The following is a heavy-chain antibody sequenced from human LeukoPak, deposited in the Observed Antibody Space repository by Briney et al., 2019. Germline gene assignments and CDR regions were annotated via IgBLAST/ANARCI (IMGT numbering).Heavy chain of an antibody. CDR3: AKALRLGRRGSYGMDV. V-gene: IGHV3-30*18. Sequence: GGSLRLSCAASGFTFSSFNMHWVRQAPGKGLGWVAVIAYDGTNTYYAESVKGRFTISRDNSKKTLYLQMNNLRGADTAVYSCAKALRLGRRGSYGMDVWGQGTTVTVSS. CDR2: IAYDGTNT. J-gene: IGHJ6*02. CDR1: GFTFSSFN. D-gene: IGHD3-9*01.